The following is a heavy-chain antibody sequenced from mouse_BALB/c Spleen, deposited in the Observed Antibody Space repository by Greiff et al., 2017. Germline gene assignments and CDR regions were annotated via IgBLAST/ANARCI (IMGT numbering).Heavy chain of an antibody. Sequence: QVQLQQSGAELARPGASVKLSCKASGYTFTSYWMQWVKQRPGQGLEWIGAIYPGDGDTRYTQKFKGKATLTADKSSSTAYMQLSSLASEDSAVYYCARVEFITTDDYAMDYWGQGTSVTVSS. CDR1: GYTFTSYW. CDR3: ARVEFITTDDYAMDY. V-gene: IGHV1-87*01. CDR2: IYPGDGDT. J-gene: IGHJ4*01. D-gene: IGHD1-1*01.